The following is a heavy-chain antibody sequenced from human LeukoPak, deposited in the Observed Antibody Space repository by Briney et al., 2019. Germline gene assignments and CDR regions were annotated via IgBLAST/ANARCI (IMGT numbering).Heavy chain of an antibody. V-gene: IGHV3-23*01. CDR3: ARSVVTGYYGMDV. J-gene: IGHJ6*02. CDR1: GGSISSSSYY. D-gene: IGHD4-23*01. CDR2: ITDSGGST. Sequence: ETLSLTCTVSGGSISSSSYYWGWIRQPPGKGLEWVSAITDSGGSTYYADSVKGRFTVSRDNSKNTLYLQMNSLRAEDTAVYYCARSVVTGYYGMDVWGQGTTVTVSS.